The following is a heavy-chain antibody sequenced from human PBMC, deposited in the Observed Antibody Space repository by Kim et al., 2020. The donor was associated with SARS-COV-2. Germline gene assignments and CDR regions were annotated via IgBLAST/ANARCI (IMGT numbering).Heavy chain of an antibody. CDR1: GINFNNHA. V-gene: IGHV3-30-3*01. CDR3: VRDGNAFDD. Sequence: GGSLRLSCVVSGINFNNHAMYWIRQAPGKGLEWVAVIPYDSSTKYYAASVKGRFTVSRDNSKNTLYLQMNSLRVEDTALYYCVRDGNAFDDWGQGTRVTVSS. J-gene: IGHJ4*02. CDR2: IPYDSSTK. D-gene: IGHD2-8*01.